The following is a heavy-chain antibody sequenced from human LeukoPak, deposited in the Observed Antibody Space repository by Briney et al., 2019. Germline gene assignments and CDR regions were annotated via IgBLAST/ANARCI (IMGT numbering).Heavy chain of an antibody. CDR2: ISGDGGST. D-gene: IGHD6-13*01. CDR3: ARSSSWSSNWFDP. J-gene: IGHJ5*02. CDR1: GFTFDDYA. V-gene: IGHV3-43*02. Sequence: QPGGSLPLSCAASGFTFDDYAMHWGRQAPGKGLEWVSLISGDGGSTYYADSVKGRFTISRDNSKNSLYLQMNSLRTEDTALYYCARSSSWSSNWFDPWGQGTLVTVSS.